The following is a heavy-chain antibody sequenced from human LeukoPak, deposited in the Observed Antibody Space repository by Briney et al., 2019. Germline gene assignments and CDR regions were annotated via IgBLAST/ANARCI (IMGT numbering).Heavy chain of an antibody. CDR3: ARDVYDDAFDI. CDR1: GYTFTGYY. V-gene: IGHV1-2*02. CDR2: INPNSGGT. D-gene: IGHD3-16*01. J-gene: IGHJ3*02. Sequence: ASVKVSCKASGYTFTGYYMHWVRQAPGQGLEWMGWINPNSGGTNYAQKYQGRVTMTRDTSSSTAYMELSRLRSDDTAVYYCARDVYDDAFDIWGQGTMVTVSS.